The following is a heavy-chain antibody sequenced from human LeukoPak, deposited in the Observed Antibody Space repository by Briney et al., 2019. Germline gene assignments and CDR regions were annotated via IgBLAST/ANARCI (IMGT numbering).Heavy chain of an antibody. V-gene: IGHV3-66*01. CDR1: EFSVGSNY. Sequence: GGSLRLSCAASEFSVGSNYMTWVRQAPGKGLEWVSLIYSGGSTYYADSVKGRFTISRDNSKNTLYLQMNSLRAEDTAVYYCARTRYTVDDALDIWGQGTMVTVSS. CDR2: IYSGGST. CDR3: ARTRYTVDDALDI. D-gene: IGHD4-23*01. J-gene: IGHJ3*02.